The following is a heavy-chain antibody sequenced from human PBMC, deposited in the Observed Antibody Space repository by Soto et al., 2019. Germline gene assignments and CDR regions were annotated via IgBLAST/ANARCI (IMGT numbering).Heavy chain of an antibody. CDR3: ARPYINSWSNYFDY. CDR2: INTGNGDT. CDR1: GYSFTTYL. V-gene: IGHV1-3*04. Sequence: ASVKVSCKTSGYSFTTYLMHWVRQAPGQRLEWMGWINTGNGDTKYSQQFQGRVTIARDTSASTSYMELSSLRSEDTAVYFFARPYINSWSNYFDYWGQGTLVTVSS. D-gene: IGHD6-13*01. J-gene: IGHJ4*02.